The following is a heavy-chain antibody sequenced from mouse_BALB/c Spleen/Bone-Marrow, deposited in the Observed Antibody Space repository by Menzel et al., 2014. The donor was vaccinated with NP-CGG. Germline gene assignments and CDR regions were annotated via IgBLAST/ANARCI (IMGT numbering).Heavy chain of an antibody. CDR3: ARRRDYDYFDY. CDR1: GFIFSSYG. V-gene: IGHV5-6*02. D-gene: IGHD2-4*01. Sequence: DVKLVESGGDLVKPGGSLKLSCAASGFIFSSYGMSWVRQIPDKRLEWVATISSGGSYTFYPDSVKGRFTISRDNAKNALNLQKTSLKSEDTAIYYCARRRDYDYFDYWGQGTTLTGSS. J-gene: IGHJ2*01. CDR2: ISSGGSYT.